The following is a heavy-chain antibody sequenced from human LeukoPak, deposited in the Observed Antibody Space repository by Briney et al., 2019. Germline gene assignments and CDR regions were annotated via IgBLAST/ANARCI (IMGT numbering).Heavy chain of an antibody. V-gene: IGHV4-39*07. D-gene: IGHD2-2*01. CDR3: AGSDCSSTSCYLYYYYYMDV. CDR2: IYYSGST. Sequence: SETLSLTCTVSGGSISSSSYYWGWSRQPPGKGLEWIGSIYYSGSTYYNPSLKSRVTISVDTSKNQFSLKLSSVTAADTAVYYCAGSDCSSTSCYLYYYYYMDVWGKGTTVTVSS. J-gene: IGHJ6*03. CDR1: GGSISSSSYY.